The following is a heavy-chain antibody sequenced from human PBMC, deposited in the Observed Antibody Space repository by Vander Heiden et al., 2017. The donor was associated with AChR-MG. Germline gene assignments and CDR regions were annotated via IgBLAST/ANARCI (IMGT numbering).Heavy chain of an antibody. Sequence: EVQLVESGGGLVKPGGSLRLSCAASGFPFINAWMSWVRQAPGKGLEWVGRIKSKTDGGTTDYAAPVKGRFTISRDDSKNTLYLQMNSLKTEDTAVYYCTTRAFIAALDYWGQGTLVTVSS. CDR3: TTRAFIAALDY. J-gene: IGHJ4*02. CDR1: GFPFINAW. CDR2: IKSKTDGGTT. D-gene: IGHD6-13*01. V-gene: IGHV3-15*01.